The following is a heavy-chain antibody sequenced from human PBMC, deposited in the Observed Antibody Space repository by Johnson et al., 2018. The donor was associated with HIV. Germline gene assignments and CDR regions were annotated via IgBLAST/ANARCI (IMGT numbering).Heavy chain of an antibody. D-gene: IGHD5-24*01. V-gene: IGHV3-66*02. CDR2: IYSGGST. CDR1: GFTFSSYA. J-gene: IGHJ3*02. CDR3: ARGMARIAFDI. Sequence: VQLVESGGGLVKPGGSLRLSCAASGFTFSSYAMSWVRQAPGKGLEWVSAIYSGGSTYYADSVRGRFTISRDNSKNTLYLQMNSLRAEDTAVYYCARGMARIAFDIWGQGTMVTVSS.